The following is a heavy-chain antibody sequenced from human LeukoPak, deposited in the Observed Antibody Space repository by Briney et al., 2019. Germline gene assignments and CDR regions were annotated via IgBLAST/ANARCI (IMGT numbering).Heavy chain of an antibody. J-gene: IGHJ6*03. CDR1: GFSFSTYS. Sequence: GGSLRLSCVASGFSFSTYSMNWVRQAPGKGLEWVSPIGSSSSYIYYADSVKGRFTISRDNAQNSLYLQMISLRAEDTAVYYCASSHYYYYMDVWGKGTTVTVSS. V-gene: IGHV3-21*01. CDR2: IGSSSSYI. CDR3: ASSHYYYYMDV.